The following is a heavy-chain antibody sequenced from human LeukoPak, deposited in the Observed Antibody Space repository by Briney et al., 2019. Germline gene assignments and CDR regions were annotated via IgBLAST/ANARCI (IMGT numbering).Heavy chain of an antibody. CDR2: INPNSGGT. J-gene: IGHJ4*02. D-gene: IGHD5-18*01. Sequence: ASVKVSCKASGYTFTGYYMHWARQAPGQGLEWMGWINPNSGGTNYAQKFQGRVTMTRDTSISTAYMELSRLRSDDTAVYYCARDREIQLWLDYWGQGTLVTVSS. CDR1: GYTFTGYY. CDR3: ARDREIQLWLDY. V-gene: IGHV1-2*02.